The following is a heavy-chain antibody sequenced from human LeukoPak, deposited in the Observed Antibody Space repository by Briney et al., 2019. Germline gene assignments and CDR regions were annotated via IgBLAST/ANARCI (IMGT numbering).Heavy chain of an antibody. Sequence: SETLSLTCTVSGVSIRSVLCSSVRQPAGKGLEWIGRIYTSGSTNYNPSLKSRVTISVDKSKHQFSLKLSSVTAADTAVYHCSRFPRWNISSCYAYYFDYWGQGTLVTVSS. V-gene: IGHV4-4*07. J-gene: IGHJ4*02. CDR2: IYTSGST. CDR1: GVSIRSVL. D-gene: IGHD2-2*01. CDR3: SRFPRWNISSCYAYYFDY.